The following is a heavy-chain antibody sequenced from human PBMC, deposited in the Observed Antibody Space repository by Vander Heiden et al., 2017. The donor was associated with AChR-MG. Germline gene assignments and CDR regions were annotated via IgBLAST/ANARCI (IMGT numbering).Heavy chain of an antibody. J-gene: IGHJ4*02. D-gene: IGHD3-22*01. CDR2: LYYSGST. CDR1: GGSLRSSSYY. V-gene: IGHV4-39*01. Sequence: QLQLQESGPGLVKPSETLSLTCTVSGGSLRSSSYYWGWIRQPPGKGLEWIGSLYYSGSTYYNPSLKSRVTISVDTSRNQFSLSLSSVTAADTAVYYCGRLVAYDNSGYSLVGGRFFDYWGQGILVTISS. CDR3: GRLVAYDNSGYSLVGGRFFDY.